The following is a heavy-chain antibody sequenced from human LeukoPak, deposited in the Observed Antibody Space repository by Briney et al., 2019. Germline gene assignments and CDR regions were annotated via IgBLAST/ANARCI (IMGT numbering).Heavy chain of an antibody. V-gene: IGHV1-58*02. J-gene: IGHJ6*02. CDR2: IIVSGGNT. CDR1: GFTFSSYA. D-gene: IGHD1-1*01. CDR3: AAAGSNDGSRKFYYYGVDI. Sequence: ASVRLSCTASGFTFSSYAMKWVRQARGQGLEWIGWIIVSGGNTNYAQTFQDRVTITTDMSTSTAYMELTSLRSEDTAVYYCAAAGSNDGSRKFYYYGVDIWGQGTTVTVSS.